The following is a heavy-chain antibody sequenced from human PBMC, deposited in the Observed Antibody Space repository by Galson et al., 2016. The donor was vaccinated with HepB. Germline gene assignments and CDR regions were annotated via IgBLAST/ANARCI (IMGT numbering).Heavy chain of an antibody. CDR1: GYRFTSFV. CDR3: ARVHFYGSGSPYYFDF. Sequence: SVKVSCKASGYRFTSFVIHWMRQAPGQSLEWMGWINPGNGQTKYSQKFQDRVTITRDTSASTAFMVMSSLRSEGTAVYSCARVHFYGSGSPYYFDFWGQGTLVTVSS. V-gene: IGHV1-3*01. J-gene: IGHJ4*02. CDR2: INPGNGQT. D-gene: IGHD3-10*01.